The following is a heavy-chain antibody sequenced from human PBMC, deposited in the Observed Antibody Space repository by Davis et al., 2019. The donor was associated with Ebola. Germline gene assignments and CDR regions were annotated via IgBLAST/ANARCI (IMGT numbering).Heavy chain of an antibody. CDR3: AKSFTIFGVVIEPNDY. D-gene: IGHD3-3*01. CDR2: ISGSGSIV. CDR1: GFTFSDYH. J-gene: IGHJ4*02. Sequence: GESLKISCAASGFTFSDYHMNWVRQAPGKGLEWVSYISGSGSIVFYADSVQGRFTISRDNAKNSLYLQMNSLRAEDTAVYYCAKSFTIFGVVIEPNDYWGQGTLVTVSA. V-gene: IGHV3-48*01.